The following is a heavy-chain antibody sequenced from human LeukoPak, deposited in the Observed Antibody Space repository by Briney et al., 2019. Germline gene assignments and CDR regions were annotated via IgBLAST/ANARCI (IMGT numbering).Heavy chain of an antibody. CDR3: ASGSDWYKVFDY. Sequence: GGSLRLSCAASGFTFSSYEMNWVRQAPGKGLEWVSYISRSGSTMYYADSVKGRFTISRDNAKNSLYLQMNSLKAEHTAVYYCASGSDWYKVFDYWGQGTLVTVSS. CDR2: ISRSGSTM. CDR1: GFTFSSYE. V-gene: IGHV3-48*03. D-gene: IGHD6-19*01. J-gene: IGHJ4*02.